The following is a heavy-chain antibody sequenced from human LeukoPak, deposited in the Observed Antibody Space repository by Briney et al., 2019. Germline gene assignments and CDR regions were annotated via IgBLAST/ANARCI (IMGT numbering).Heavy chain of an antibody. CDR2: IYSGGST. CDR1: GFTFSSYS. Sequence: PGGSLRLSCAASGFTFSSYSMNWVRQAPGKGLEWVSVIYSGGSTYYADSVKGRFTISRDNSKNTLYLQMNSLRAEDTAVYYCASEQSSWGDAFDIWGQGTMVTVSS. J-gene: IGHJ3*02. D-gene: IGHD2-15*01. V-gene: IGHV3-66*01. CDR3: ASEQSSWGDAFDI.